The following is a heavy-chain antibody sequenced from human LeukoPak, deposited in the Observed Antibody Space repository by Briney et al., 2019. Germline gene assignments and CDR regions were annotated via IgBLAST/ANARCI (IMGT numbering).Heavy chain of an antibody. CDR3: ARGDGIVLAAIDY. J-gene: IGHJ4*02. D-gene: IGHD2-2*01. Sequence: SETLSLTCAVYVGPFSGYYWSWIRQPPGKGLEWIGEINHGGSTNYNPSLRSRVTISVDTSKNQFSLKVTSVTAADTAVYYCARGDGIVLAAIDYWGQGTLVTVSS. CDR2: INHGGST. V-gene: IGHV4-34*01. CDR1: VGPFSGYY.